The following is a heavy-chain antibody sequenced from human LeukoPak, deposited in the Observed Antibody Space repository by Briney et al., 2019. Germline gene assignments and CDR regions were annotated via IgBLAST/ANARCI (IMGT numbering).Heavy chain of an antibody. J-gene: IGHJ4*02. Sequence: SETLSLTCAVYGGSFSGYYWSWIRQPPGKGLEWIGEINHSGSTNYNPSLKSRVTISVDTSKNQFSLKLSSVTAADTAVCYCARDTGVRPRVAHFDYWGQGTLVTVSS. CDR1: GGSFSGYY. D-gene: IGHD1-14*01. CDR3: ARDTGVRPRVAHFDY. CDR2: INHSGST. V-gene: IGHV4-34*01.